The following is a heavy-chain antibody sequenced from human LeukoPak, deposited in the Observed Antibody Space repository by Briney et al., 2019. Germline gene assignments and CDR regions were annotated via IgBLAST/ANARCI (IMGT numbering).Heavy chain of an antibody. CDR1: GFTFSSYW. CDR2: INSDGSTT. D-gene: IGHD3-22*01. CDR3: ARANSGFYLNY. Sequence: GGSLRLSCAASGFTFSSYWMHWVRQAPGKGLVWVSRINSDGSTTNYADSVRGRFTISRDNAKNTLYLQMNSLRVEDTAVYYCARANSGFYLNYWGQGTLVTVSS. J-gene: IGHJ4*02. V-gene: IGHV3-74*01.